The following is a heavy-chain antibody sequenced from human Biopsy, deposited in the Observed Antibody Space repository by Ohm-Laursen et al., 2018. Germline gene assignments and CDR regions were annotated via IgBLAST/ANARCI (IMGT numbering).Heavy chain of an antibody. CDR3: ARDSRGGHLNTTLITGKNLDS. J-gene: IGHJ4*02. CDR2: IYYTGST. Sequence: TLSLTCAVSRDSISNYYWTWIRQSPGKGLEWIGYIYYTGSTNYNPSVKSRVTISVDTSKNQFSLKLNSVTAADTAVYFCARDSRGGHLNTTLITGKNLDSWGQRILVTVPS. CDR1: RDSISNYY. V-gene: IGHV4-59*01. D-gene: IGHD3-16*01.